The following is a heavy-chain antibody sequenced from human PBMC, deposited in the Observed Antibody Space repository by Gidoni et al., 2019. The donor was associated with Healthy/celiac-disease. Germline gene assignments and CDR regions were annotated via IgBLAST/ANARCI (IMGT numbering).Heavy chain of an antibody. Sequence: EVQLVESGGGMVKPGGSLRLSCAASGFTFTSSIMNWVRQAPGKGLEWVSSISSSSSYIYYADSVKGRFTISRDNAKNSLYLQMNSLRAEDTAVYYCARVGGRRSGYGYGLLDYWGQGTLVTVSS. J-gene: IGHJ4*02. D-gene: IGHD5-18*01. CDR1: GFTFTSSI. V-gene: IGHV3-21*01. CDR3: ARVGGRRSGYGYGLLDY. CDR2: ISSSSSYI.